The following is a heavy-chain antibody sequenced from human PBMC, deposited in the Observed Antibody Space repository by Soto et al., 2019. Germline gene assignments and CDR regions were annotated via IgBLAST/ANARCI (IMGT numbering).Heavy chain of an antibody. CDR3: AKIPHSSSWYLDAFDI. V-gene: IGHV3-23*01. J-gene: IGHJ3*02. CDR1: GFTFSSYA. D-gene: IGHD6-13*01. Sequence: PGGSLRLSCAASGFTFSSYAMSWVRQAPGKGLEWVSAISGSGGSTYYADSVKGRFTISRDNSKNTLYLQMNSLRAEDTAVYYSAKIPHSSSWYLDAFDIWGQGTMVTVSS. CDR2: ISGSGGST.